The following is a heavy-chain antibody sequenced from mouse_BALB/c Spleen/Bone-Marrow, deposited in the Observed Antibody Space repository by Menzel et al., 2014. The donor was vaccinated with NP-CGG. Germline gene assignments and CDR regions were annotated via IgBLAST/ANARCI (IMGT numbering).Heavy chain of an antibody. Sequence: QVQLKQSGAKLVKPGASVKLSCKASGYTFTSYYLYWVKQRPGQGLEWIGEINPSNGGTNFNERFKSKASLTVDKSSSTAYMQLNSLTSEDSAVYYCTRRSLLSDYYSMDYWGQGTSVTVSS. D-gene: IGHD2-10*01. CDR2: INPSNGGT. V-gene: IGHV1S81*02. J-gene: IGHJ4*01. CDR1: GYTFTSYY. CDR3: TRRSLLSDYYSMDY.